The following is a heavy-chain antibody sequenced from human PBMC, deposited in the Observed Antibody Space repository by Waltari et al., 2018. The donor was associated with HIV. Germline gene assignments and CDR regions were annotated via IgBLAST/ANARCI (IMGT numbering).Heavy chain of an antibody. V-gene: IGHV4-59*01. Sequence: QVQLQESGPGLVKPSETLSLTCTVSGGSISSYYWSWIRQPPGKGLEWIGYIYYSGTTNSNPSLKSRGTISVDTSKNQFSLKLSSVTAADTAVYYCARGEAAGSAFDIWGQGTMVTVSS. CDR1: GGSISSYY. D-gene: IGHD6-13*01. J-gene: IGHJ3*02. CDR3: ARGEAAGSAFDI. CDR2: IYYSGTT.